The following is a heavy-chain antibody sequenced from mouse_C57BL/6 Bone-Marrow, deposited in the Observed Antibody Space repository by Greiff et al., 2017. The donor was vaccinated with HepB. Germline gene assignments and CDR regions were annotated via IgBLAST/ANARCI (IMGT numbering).Heavy chain of an antibody. CDR3: ARRRMYYFDY. CDR1: GYAFSSYW. J-gene: IGHJ2*01. Sequence: VKLMESGAELVKPGASVKISCKASGYAFSSYWMNWVKQRPGKGLEWIGQIYPGDGDTNYNGKFKGKATLTADKSSSTAYMQLSSLTSEDSAVYFCARRRMYYFDYWGQGTTLTVSS. V-gene: IGHV1-80*01. CDR2: IYPGDGDT.